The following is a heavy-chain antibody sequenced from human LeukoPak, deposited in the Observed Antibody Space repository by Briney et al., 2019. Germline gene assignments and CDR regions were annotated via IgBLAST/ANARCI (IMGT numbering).Heavy chain of an antibody. J-gene: IGHJ4*02. D-gene: IGHD1-26*01. CDR1: GYTFTGYY. V-gene: IGHV1-2*02. Sequence: ASVKVSCKASGYTFTGYYMHWVRQAPGQGLEWMGWINPNSGGTNYAQKFQGRVTMTRDTSISTAYMELSRLRSDDTAVYYCARSLGVGSTLDYWGQGTLVTVSS. CDR2: INPNSGGT. CDR3: ARSLGVGSTLDY.